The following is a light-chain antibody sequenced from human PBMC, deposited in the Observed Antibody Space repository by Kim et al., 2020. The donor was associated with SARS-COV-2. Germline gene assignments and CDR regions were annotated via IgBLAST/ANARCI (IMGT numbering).Light chain of an antibody. CDR2: AAS. Sequence: DIQMTQSPSSLSASVGDRVTITCRASQSISSNLNWYQQKPGKAPKLLIYAASSMQSGVPSRFSGSGSGTDFTLTISSLQREDFATCYGQQSYSTPYTFGQGTKLEI. CDR3: QQSYSTPYT. J-gene: IGKJ2*01. CDR1: QSISSN. V-gene: IGKV1-39*01.